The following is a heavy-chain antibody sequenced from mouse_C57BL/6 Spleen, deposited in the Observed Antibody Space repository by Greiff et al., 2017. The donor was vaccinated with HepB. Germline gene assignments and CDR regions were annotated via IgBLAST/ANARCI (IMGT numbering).Heavy chain of an antibody. CDR3: ARRKLRLSLWFAY. CDR2: IYPSDSET. V-gene: IGHV1-61*01. D-gene: IGHD3-2*02. CDR1: GYTFTSYW. Sequence: QVQLQQPGAELVRPGSSVKLSCKASGYTFTSYWMDWVKQRPGQGLEWIGNIYPSDSETHYNQKFKDKATLTVDKSSSTAYMQLSSLTSEDSAVYYCARRKLRLSLWFAYWGQGTLVTVSA. J-gene: IGHJ3*01.